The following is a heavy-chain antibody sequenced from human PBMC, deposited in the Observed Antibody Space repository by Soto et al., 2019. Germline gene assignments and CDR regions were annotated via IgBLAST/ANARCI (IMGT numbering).Heavy chain of an antibody. CDR2: ISHSGTSK. Sequence: QVQLVESGGGVVQPGASLKVACAASGFTVATTGMHWVRQAPGKGLEWVAMISHSGTSKVYIDSVQGRFTISRDNAKNNLYLQMSSLRPEDTAIYYCAKDWGSSGWFKWFSPWGQGVLVTVSS. CDR1: GFTVATTG. V-gene: IGHV3-30*18. CDR3: AKDWGSSGWFKWFSP. D-gene: IGHD6-19*01. J-gene: IGHJ5*02.